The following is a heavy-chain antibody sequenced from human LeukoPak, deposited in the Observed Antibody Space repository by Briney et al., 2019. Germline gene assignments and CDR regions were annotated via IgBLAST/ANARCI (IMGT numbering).Heavy chain of an antibody. Sequence: PSETLSLTCAAYGVSFSGYYWSWIRQPPGKGLEWIGEINHSGSTNYNPSLKSRVTISVDTSKNQFSLKLSSVTAADTAVYYCARKARGITMVRGVIYYYYYMDVWGKGTTVTVSS. V-gene: IGHV4-34*01. J-gene: IGHJ6*03. CDR1: GVSFSGYY. CDR3: ARKARGITMVRGVIYYYYYMDV. CDR2: INHSGST. D-gene: IGHD3-10*01.